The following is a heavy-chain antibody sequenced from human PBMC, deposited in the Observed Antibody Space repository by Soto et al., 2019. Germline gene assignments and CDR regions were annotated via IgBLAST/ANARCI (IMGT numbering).Heavy chain of an antibody. V-gene: IGHV4-39*01. CDR3: AMDSYYYGMDV. CDR2: IYYSGST. CDR1: GGSISSSIYY. Sequence: TLSLTCTFSGGSISSSIYYWGWIRQPPGKGLDWIGSIYYSGSTYYNPSLKSRVTISVDTSKNQFSLKLSSVTAADTAVYYCAMDSYYYGMDVWGQGTTVTVSS. J-gene: IGHJ6*02.